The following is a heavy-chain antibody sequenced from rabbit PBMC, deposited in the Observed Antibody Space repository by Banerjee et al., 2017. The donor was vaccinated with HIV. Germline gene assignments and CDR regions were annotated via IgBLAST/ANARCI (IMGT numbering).Heavy chain of an antibody. V-gene: IGHV1S43*01. CDR2: IYNGDGST. Sequence: QSLEESGGDLVKPGGTLTLTCKASGFDFSSYYYMCWVRQAPGKGLEWIACIYNGDGSTYYASWVNGRFTISRSTSLNTVTLQMTSLTAADTATYFCARSLIYAGSMWGPGTLVTVS. CDR1: GFDFSSYYY. D-gene: IGHD4-2*01. CDR3: ARSLIYAGSM. J-gene: IGHJ4*01.